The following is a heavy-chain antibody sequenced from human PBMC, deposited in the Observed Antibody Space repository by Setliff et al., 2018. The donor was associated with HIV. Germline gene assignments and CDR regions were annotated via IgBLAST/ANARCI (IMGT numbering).Heavy chain of an antibody. J-gene: IGHJ4*02. CDR3: AREAGAARPIDY. CDR2: IYYSGST. V-gene: IGHV4-59*08. CDR1: GGSISNYY. Sequence: SETLSLTCTVSGGSISNYYWSWIRQTPGKGLEYIGHIYYSGSTEYNPSLKSRVTMSVDTSKNQFSLKLTSVTAADSAMYYCAREAGAARPIDYWGQGTLVTVSS. D-gene: IGHD6-6*01.